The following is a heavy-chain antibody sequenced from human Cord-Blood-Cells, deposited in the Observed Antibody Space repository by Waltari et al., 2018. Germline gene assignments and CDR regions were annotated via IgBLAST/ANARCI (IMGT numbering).Heavy chain of an antibody. D-gene: IGHD1-26*01. CDR2: IRSKANSYAT. V-gene: IGHV3-73*02. J-gene: IGHJ4*02. CDR1: GFTFRGSA. Sequence: EVQLVESGGGLVQPGGSLNLSCAASGFTFRGSAMHWVREASGKGLEWVGRIRSKANSYATAYAASVKGRFTISRDDSKNTAYLQMDSLKTEDTAVYYCTISGSYYFDYWGQGTLVTVSS. CDR3: TISGSYYFDY.